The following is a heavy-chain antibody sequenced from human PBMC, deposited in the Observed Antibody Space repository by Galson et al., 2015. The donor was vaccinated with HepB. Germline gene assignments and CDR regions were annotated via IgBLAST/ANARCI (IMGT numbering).Heavy chain of an antibody. V-gene: IGHV3-30*18. CDR1: GFTFSSYG. D-gene: IGHD2-8*01. Sequence: SLRLSCAASGFTFSSYGMHWVRQAPGKGLEWVALISYDGTNKYYADSVKGRFTISRDNSKNTLYLQMNSLRAEDTAVYYCANRGLVNEFYWGQGTLVTVSS. J-gene: IGHJ4*02. CDR3: ANRGLVNEFY. CDR2: ISYDGTNK.